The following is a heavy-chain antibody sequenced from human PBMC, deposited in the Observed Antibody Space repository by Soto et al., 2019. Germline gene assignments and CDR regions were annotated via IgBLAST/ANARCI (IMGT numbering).Heavy chain of an antibody. CDR2: IYHTGNT. CDR1: GGSISSGGYS. V-gene: IGHV4-30-2*01. CDR3: ARFRGGAGLDF. D-gene: IGHD3-16*01. J-gene: IGHJ4*02. Sequence: QLQLQESGSGLVEPSQTLSLTCAVSGGSISSGGYSWSWIRQPPGKGLEWIGYIYHTGNTYYNPSLEGRVPLSVDRSKKPLPLELTSVAAADTAVYYCARFRGGAGLDFWGQGTLVTVSS.